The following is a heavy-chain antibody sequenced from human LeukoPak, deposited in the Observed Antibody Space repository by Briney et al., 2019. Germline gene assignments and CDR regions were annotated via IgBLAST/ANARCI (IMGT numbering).Heavy chain of an antibody. D-gene: IGHD3-16*01. CDR2: INHSGST. Sequence: SETLSLTCAVYGGSFSGYYWSWIRQPPGKGLEWIGEINHSGSTNYNPSLKSRVTLSVDTSKNQFSLKLSSVTAADTAVYYCARRGFSHLNYWGQGTLVTVSS. V-gene: IGHV4-34*01. CDR3: ARRGFSHLNY. J-gene: IGHJ4*02. CDR1: GGSFSGYY.